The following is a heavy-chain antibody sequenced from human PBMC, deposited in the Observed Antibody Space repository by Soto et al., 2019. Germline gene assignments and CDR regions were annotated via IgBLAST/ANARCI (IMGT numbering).Heavy chain of an antibody. CDR3: ASNLRPSGYHSFYMDV. J-gene: IGHJ6*03. CDR2: ISAYNANT. Sequence: ASVKVSWKASGYTFTIYGISWVRQAPGQGLEWMGWISAYNANTNYAQKIQGRVTMTTDASTSTAYMELRSLRSDDTAVYYCASNLRPSGYHSFYMDVWGKGTTVTVSS. V-gene: IGHV1-18*04. CDR1: GYTFTIYG.